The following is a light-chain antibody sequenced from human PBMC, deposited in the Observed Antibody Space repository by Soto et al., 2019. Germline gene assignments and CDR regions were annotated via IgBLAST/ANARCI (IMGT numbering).Light chain of an antibody. CDR1: SSDVGGYNY. Sequence: QSALTQPASVSGSPGQSITISCTGTSSDVGGYNYVSWYQQHPGKAPKLMIYDVRNRASGASNRFSGSKSGNTASLTISGLQAEDEADYSCTSYTSSSTLYVSGTGTKVTV. V-gene: IGLV2-14*01. CDR3: TSYTSSSTLYV. J-gene: IGLJ1*01. CDR2: DVR.